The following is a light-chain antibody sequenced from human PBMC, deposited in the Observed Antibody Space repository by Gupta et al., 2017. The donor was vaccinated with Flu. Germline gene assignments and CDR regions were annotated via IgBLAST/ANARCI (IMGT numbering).Light chain of an antibody. V-gene: IGKV2-30*01. Sequence: VTLGQLASLSCRFSQGLVYSDGNTYLHWSQQRPGQSQRRLSCQVSYRDSGVQDIFSGSGSGTDFTLTISRLEAEDVGVYYGKQGSSSPWAFGQGTKLEIK. J-gene: IGKJ1*01. CDR1: QGLVYSDGNTY. CDR2: QVS. CDR3: KQGSSSPWA.